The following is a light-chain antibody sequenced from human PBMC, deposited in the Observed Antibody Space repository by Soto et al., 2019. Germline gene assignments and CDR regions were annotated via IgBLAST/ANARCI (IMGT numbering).Light chain of an antibody. V-gene: IGKV3-11*01. CDR2: DAS. CDR3: QQRFNWPT. Sequence: DIVLTQSPATLSLSPGERATLSCRASQSVSSFLAWYQQKPGQAPRLLIYDASNRATGIPARFSGGGSGTDFTLTISSLEPEDFAVYYCQQRFNWPTFGQGTKVEIK. CDR1: QSVSSF. J-gene: IGKJ1*01.